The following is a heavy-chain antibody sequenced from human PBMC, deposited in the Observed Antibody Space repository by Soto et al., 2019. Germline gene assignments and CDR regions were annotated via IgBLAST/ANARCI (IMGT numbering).Heavy chain of an antibody. J-gene: IGHJ4*02. CDR1: GYTFTSYG. CDR2: ISAYNGNT. Sequence: ASVKVSCKASGYTFTSYGISWVRQAPGQGLEWMGWISAYNGNTNYAQKLQGRVTRTTDTSTSTAYMELRSLRSDDTAVYYCARVELLEQSFDYWGQGTLVTSPQ. V-gene: IGHV1-18*01. CDR3: ARVELLEQSFDY. D-gene: IGHD2-15*01.